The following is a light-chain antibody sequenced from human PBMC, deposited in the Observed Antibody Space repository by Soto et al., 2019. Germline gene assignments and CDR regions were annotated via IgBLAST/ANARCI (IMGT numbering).Light chain of an antibody. CDR3: QQSYSAPYT. CDR1: QSIYSS. CDR2: AAS. V-gene: IGKV1-39*01. J-gene: IGKJ2*01. Sequence: DIQMTQSPSSLSASVGDRVTITCRASQSIYSSLNWYHQKPGKAPKLLIYAASNLQSGVPSRFSGSGSGTDFTLSISSLQPEVFATYYCQQSYSAPYTFRQGTKLEI.